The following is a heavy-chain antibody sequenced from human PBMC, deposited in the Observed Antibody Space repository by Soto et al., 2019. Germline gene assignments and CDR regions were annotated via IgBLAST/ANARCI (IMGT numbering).Heavy chain of an antibody. V-gene: IGHV1-18*01. CDR2: ISAHNGNT. D-gene: IGHD1-1*01. J-gene: IGHJ4*02. Sequence: QVHLVQSGAEVKKPGASVKVSCKGSGYAFTTHGITWVRQAPGQGLEWMGWISAHNGNTNYAQKLQGRVTVTRDTSTSTAYMELRSLRSDDTAVYYCARGRYGDYWGQGALGTVSS. CDR3: ARGRYGDY. CDR1: GYAFTTHG.